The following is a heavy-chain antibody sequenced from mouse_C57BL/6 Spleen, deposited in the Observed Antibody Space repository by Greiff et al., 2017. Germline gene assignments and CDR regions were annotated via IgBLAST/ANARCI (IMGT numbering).Heavy chain of an antibody. V-gene: IGHV1-82*01. CDR2: IYPGDGDT. CDR1: GYAFSSSW. D-gene: IGHD1-1*01. CDR3: ARSSYYYGSSYTMDY. J-gene: IGHJ4*01. Sequence: QVQLQQSGPELVKPGASVKISCKASGYAFSSSWMNWVKQRPGKGLEWIGRIYPGDGDTNYNGKCKGEATLTADNSSSTAYMQLSSLTSEDSAVYFCARSSYYYGSSYTMDYWGQGTSVTVSA.